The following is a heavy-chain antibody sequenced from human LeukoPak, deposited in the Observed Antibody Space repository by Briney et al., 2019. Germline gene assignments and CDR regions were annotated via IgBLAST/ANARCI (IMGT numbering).Heavy chain of an antibody. CDR1: GYTFTSYA. J-gene: IGHJ4*02. V-gene: IGHV1-3*01. D-gene: IGHD6-13*01. CDR2: INAGNGNT. Sequence: ASVKVSCKASGYTFTSYAMHWVRQAPGQRLEWMGWINAGNGNTKYSQKFQGRVTITRDTSASTAYMELSSLRSEDTAAYYCARDPRNRIAAADYYFDYWGQGTLVTVSS. CDR3: ARDPRNRIAAADYYFDY.